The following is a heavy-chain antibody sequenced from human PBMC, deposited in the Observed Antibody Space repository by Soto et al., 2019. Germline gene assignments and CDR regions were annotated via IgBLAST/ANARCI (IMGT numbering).Heavy chain of an antibody. CDR3: ARSRHKESWFDP. CDR2: IHASVNT. CDR1: GGSLNNFY. Sequence: SETLSLTCSVSGGSLNNFYWNWIRQTAGKGLEWIGRIHASVNTNYNPSLKSRATLSVDTSKNQFSLKVRSVTAADTAVYYCARSRHKESWFDPWGQGTLVTVSS. J-gene: IGHJ5*02. V-gene: IGHV4-4*07.